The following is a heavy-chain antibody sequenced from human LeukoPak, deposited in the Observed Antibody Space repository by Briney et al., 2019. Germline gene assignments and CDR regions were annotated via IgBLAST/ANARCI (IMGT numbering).Heavy chain of an antibody. Sequence: GESLKISCKASGYTFTSYWIGWVRQMPGKGPEWMGLIYPSDSDTRYSPSFQGQVTISADKSISTAHLQWSSLKASDTAMYYCARGGSGWSFYSWGQGTLVTVSS. V-gene: IGHV5-51*01. CDR1: GYTFTSYW. CDR3: ARGGSGWSFYS. CDR2: IYPSDSDT. J-gene: IGHJ5*01. D-gene: IGHD6-19*01.